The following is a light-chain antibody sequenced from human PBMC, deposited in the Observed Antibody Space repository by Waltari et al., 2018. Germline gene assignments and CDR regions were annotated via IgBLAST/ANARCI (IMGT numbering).Light chain of an antibody. Sequence: EIVLTQSPGTLSLSPGESATLSFRASPSVSSSYLAWYQQKPGQAPRLLIYGASSRATGIPDRFSGSGSGTDFTLTISRLEPEDFAVYYCQQYGSSPPSLTFGGGTKVEIK. CDR3: QQYGSSPPSLT. CDR2: GAS. J-gene: IGKJ4*01. V-gene: IGKV3-20*01. CDR1: PSVSSSY.